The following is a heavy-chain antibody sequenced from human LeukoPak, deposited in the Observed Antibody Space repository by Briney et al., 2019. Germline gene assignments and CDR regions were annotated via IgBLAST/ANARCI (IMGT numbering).Heavy chain of an antibody. Sequence: PSETLSLTCTVSGGSISSYCWSWIRQPPGKGLEWIGYIYYSGSTNYNPSPKSRVTISVDTSKNQFSLKLSSVTAADTAVYYCARGPEGSDFDYWGQGTLVTVSS. J-gene: IGHJ4*02. CDR2: IYYSGST. CDR1: GGSISSYC. CDR3: ARGPEGSDFDY. D-gene: IGHD3-10*01. V-gene: IGHV4-59*01.